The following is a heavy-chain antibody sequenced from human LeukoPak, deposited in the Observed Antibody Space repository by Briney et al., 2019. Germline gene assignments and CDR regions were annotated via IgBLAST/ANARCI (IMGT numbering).Heavy chain of an antibody. CDR3: ARGAHTIFGVVLNRHLDY. J-gene: IGHJ4*02. CDR2: IIPILGIA. V-gene: IGHV1-69*04. Sequence: AASVKVSCKASGDTFSKYGISWVRQAPGQGLEWMGRIIPILGIANYAQKFQGRVTITADKSTSTAYMELSSLRSEDTAVYYCARGAHTIFGVVLNRHLDYWGQGTLVTVSS. D-gene: IGHD3-3*01. CDR1: GDTFSKYG.